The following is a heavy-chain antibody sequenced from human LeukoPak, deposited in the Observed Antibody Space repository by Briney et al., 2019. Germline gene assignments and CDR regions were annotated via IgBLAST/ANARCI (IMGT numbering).Heavy chain of an antibody. J-gene: IGHJ4*02. D-gene: IGHD6-13*01. CDR1: GISFSSFG. V-gene: IGHV3-23*01. CDR3: ARVGYSSAWYFFNF. CDR2: LSSTGTT. Sequence: GGSLRLSCAASGISFSSFGMSWVRQTPEKGLEWVSTLSSTGTTFYAGSVKGRFTISRANSENTLYLQMDSLTAEDTALYYCARVGYSSAWYFFNFWGQGTLVTVSS.